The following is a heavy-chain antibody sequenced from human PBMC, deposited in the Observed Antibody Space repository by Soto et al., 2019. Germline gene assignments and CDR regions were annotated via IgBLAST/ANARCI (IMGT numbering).Heavy chain of an antibody. Sequence: GGSLRLSCAASGFTFSTYAMTWVRQAPGKGLEWVSIISSSGDATYYVDSVKGRFTISRDNSRNTLNLQMNSLRAEDTAVYYCARNGDFWSWGMDVWGQGTTVTVSS. CDR1: GFTFSTYA. D-gene: IGHD3-3*01. CDR3: ARNGDFWSWGMDV. V-gene: IGHV3-23*01. CDR2: ISSSGDAT. J-gene: IGHJ6*02.